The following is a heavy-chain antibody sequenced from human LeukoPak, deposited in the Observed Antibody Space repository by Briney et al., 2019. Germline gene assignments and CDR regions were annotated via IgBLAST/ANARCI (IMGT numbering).Heavy chain of an antibody. D-gene: IGHD6-19*01. CDR2: INTNTGNP. CDR1: GYTFTSYG. CDR3: ASPGIAVAGTPHAFDY. Sequence: ASVKVSCKASGYTFTSYGMNWVRQAPGQGLEWMGWINTNTGNPTYAQGFTGRFVFSLDTSVSTAYLQISSLKAEDTAVYYCASPGIAVAGTPHAFDYWGQGTLVTVSS. V-gene: IGHV7-4-1*02. J-gene: IGHJ4*02.